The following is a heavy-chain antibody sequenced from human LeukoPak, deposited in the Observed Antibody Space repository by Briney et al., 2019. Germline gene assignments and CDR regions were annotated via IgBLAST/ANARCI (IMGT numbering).Heavy chain of an antibody. CDR1: GGSVSSYY. V-gene: IGHV4-59*02. J-gene: IGHJ4*02. D-gene: IGHD3-3*01. CDR2: IYYSGST. Sequence: SETLSLTCTVSGGSVSSYYWSWIRQPPGKGLEWIGYIYYSGSTNYNPSLKSRVTISVDTSKNQFSLKLSSVTAADTAVYYCAGGTIFGVVLDYWGQGTLVTVSS. CDR3: AGGTIFGVVLDY.